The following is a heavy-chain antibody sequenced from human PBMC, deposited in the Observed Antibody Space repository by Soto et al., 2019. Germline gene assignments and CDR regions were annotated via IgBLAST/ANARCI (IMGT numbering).Heavy chain of an antibody. CDR1: GYSFTSYW. CDR3: ARLGGYGSRGYGMDV. CDR2: IYPGDSDT. J-gene: IGHJ6*02. V-gene: IGHV5-51*01. D-gene: IGHD5-12*01. Sequence: LGESLKISCKGSGYSFTSYWIGWVRQMPGKGLEWMGIIYPGDSDTRYSPSFEGQVTMSADKSISTVYLQWSSLKASDTAMYYCARLGGYGSRGYGMDVWGQGTTVTVSS.